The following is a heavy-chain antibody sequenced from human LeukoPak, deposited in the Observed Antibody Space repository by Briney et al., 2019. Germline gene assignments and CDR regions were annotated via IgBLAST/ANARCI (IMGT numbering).Heavy chain of an antibody. V-gene: IGHV3-48*01. CDR3: ARAKRNGFDI. J-gene: IGHJ3*02. CDR1: GFTFSTYS. Sequence: GGSLRLSCAASGFTFSTYSMNWVRQTPGKGLEWISYITSSSSSTYYADSVKGRFTISRDNAKNSLSLQMNSLRAEDTAVYYCARAKRNGFDIWGQGTTVTVSS. CDR2: ITSSSSST.